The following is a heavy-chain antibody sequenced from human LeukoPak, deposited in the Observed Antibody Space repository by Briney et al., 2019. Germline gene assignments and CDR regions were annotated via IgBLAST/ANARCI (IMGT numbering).Heavy chain of an antibody. Sequence: GGSLRLSCAASGFTFSSYAMHWVRQAPGKGLEYVSAISSNGGSTYYANSVKGRFAISRDNSKNTLYLQMGSLRAEDMAVYYCARAKNYGLRPWGQGTLVTVSS. D-gene: IGHD4-17*01. J-gene: IGHJ5*02. CDR2: ISSNGGST. CDR1: GFTFSSYA. V-gene: IGHV3-64*01. CDR3: ARAKNYGLRP.